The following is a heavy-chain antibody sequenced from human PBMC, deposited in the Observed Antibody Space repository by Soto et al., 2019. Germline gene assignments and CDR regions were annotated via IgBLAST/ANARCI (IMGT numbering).Heavy chain of an antibody. CDR1: GGSISSYY. CDR3: ARHEDCSGGSCYQYYFDY. Sequence: SETLSLTCTVSGGSISSYYWSWIRQPPGKGLEWIGYIYYSGSTNYNPSLKSRVTISVDTSKNQFSLKLSSVTAADTAVYYCARHEDCSGGSCYQYYFDYWGQGTLVTVSS. V-gene: IGHV4-59*08. D-gene: IGHD2-15*01. J-gene: IGHJ4*02. CDR2: IYYSGST.